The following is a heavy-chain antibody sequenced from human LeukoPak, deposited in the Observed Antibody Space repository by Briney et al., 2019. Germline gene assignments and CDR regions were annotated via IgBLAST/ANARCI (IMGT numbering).Heavy chain of an antibody. J-gene: IGHJ5*02. CDR1: GGSFSAYY. CDR3: APRGDIEHSYVYGKWFDP. CDR2: FNHSGSS. Sequence: SETLSLTCAVYGGSFSAYYWTWIRQPPGKGLEWIGEFNHSGSSNYNSSLRSRVTISVDTSCKQFSLRLSSVTAADTAVYYCAPRGDIEHSYVYGKWFDPWGQGTRVTVSS. D-gene: IGHD5-18*01. V-gene: IGHV4-34*01.